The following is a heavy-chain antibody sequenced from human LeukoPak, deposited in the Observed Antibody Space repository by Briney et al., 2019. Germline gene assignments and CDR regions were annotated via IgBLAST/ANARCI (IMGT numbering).Heavy chain of an antibody. CDR1: GGTFSSYA. CDR3: ARSTMVRGVPTYYYYYMDV. V-gene: IGHV1-69*13. J-gene: IGHJ6*03. CDR2: IIPIFGTA. Sequence: GASVKVSCKASGGTFSSYAISWVRQAPGQGLEWMGGIIPIFGTANYAQKFQGRVTITADESTSTAYMELSSLRSEDTAVYYCARSTMVRGVPTYYYYYMDVWGKGTTVTISS. D-gene: IGHD3-10*01.